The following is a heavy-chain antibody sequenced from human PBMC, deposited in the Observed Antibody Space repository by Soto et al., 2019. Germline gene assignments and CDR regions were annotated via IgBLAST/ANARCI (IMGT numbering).Heavy chain of an antibody. CDR2: ISYDGSNK. Sequence: PGGSLRLSCAASGFTFSSYGMHWVRQAPGKGLEWVAVISYDGSNKYYADSVKGRFTISRDNSKNTLYLQMNSLRAEDTAVYYCAKESRTGTTIFYDYWGQGTLVTVSS. J-gene: IGHJ4*02. CDR1: GFTFSSYG. D-gene: IGHD1-7*01. V-gene: IGHV3-30*18. CDR3: AKESRTGTTIFYDY.